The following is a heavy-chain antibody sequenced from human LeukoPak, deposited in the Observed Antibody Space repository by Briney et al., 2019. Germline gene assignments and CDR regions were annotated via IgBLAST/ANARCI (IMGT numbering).Heavy chain of an antibody. CDR3: AKSRLAVAGFFGDY. Sequence: GGSLRLSCAASGFTFSSYAMSWVRQAPGKGLEWVSAISGSGGSTYYADSVKGWFTISRDNSKNTLCLQMNSLRAEDTAVYYCAKSRLAVAGFFGDYWGQGTLVTVSS. V-gene: IGHV3-23*01. CDR1: GFTFSSYA. CDR2: ISGSGGST. D-gene: IGHD6-19*01. J-gene: IGHJ4*02.